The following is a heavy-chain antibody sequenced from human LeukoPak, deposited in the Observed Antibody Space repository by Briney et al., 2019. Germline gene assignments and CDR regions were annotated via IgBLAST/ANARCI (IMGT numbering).Heavy chain of an antibody. J-gene: IGHJ3*02. CDR3: ARDLSQRVVVISAFDI. V-gene: IGHV1-46*01. CDR2: INPSGGST. CDR1: GYTFTSYY. D-gene: IGHD3-22*01. Sequence: ASVKLSCKASGYTFTSYYMHWVRQAPGQGLEWMGIINPSGGSTSYAQKFQGRVTMTRDTSTSTVYMELSSLRSEDTAVYYCARDLSQRVVVISAFDIWGQGTMVTVSS.